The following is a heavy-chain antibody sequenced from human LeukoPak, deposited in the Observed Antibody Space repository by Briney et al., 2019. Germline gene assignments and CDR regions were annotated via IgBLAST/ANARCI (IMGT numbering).Heavy chain of an antibody. J-gene: IGHJ5*02. Sequence: SETLSLTCTVSGGSISSYYWSWIRQPPGKGLEWIGYIYYSGSTNYNPSLKSRVTISVDTSKNQFSLKLSSVTAADTAVYYCARHRRIVVVPAATGFDPWGQGTLVTVSS. D-gene: IGHD2-2*01. CDR3: ARHRRIVVVPAATGFDP. CDR2: IYYSGST. V-gene: IGHV4-59*08. CDR1: GGSISSYY.